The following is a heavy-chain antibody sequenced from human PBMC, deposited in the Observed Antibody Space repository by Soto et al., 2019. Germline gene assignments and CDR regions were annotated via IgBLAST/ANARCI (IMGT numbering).Heavy chain of an antibody. Sequence: QVQLQESGPGLVKPSETLSLTCTVSGDFISSHYWSWIRQPPGKGLEWIGYVYYNGKTGSNPSLKRRVTISMDTFKNQISLSLTSVTAADTPVYYCARPRGTTPAVWYFDLWGRGTLVTVSS. CDR2: VYYNGKT. V-gene: IGHV4-59*08. D-gene: IGHD1-26*01. CDR1: GDFISSHY. J-gene: IGHJ2*01. CDR3: ARPRGTTPAVWYFDL.